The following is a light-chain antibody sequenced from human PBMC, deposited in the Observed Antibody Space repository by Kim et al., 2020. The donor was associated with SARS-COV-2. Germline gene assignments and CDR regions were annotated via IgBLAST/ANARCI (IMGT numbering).Light chain of an antibody. J-gene: IGLJ3*02. V-gene: IGLV2-14*03. Sequence: QSITISCTGTSSDGGGDNYVSWYQQHPGKAPKVMIYDVSNRPSGVSNRFSGSKSGNTASLTISGLQAEDEADYYCSSYTSSSTLWVFGGGTQLTVL. CDR2: DVS. CDR3: SSYTSSSTLWV. CDR1: SSDGGGDNY.